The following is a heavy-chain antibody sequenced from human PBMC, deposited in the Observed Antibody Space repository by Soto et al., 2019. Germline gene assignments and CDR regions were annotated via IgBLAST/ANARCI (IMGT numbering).Heavy chain of an antibody. CDR2: INPNSGGT. D-gene: IGHD2-2*01. CDR3: ARAGYCSSTSCYASSDSYYMDV. V-gene: IGHV1-2*04. J-gene: IGHJ6*03. Sequence: ASVKVSCKASGYTFTGYYMHWVRQAPGQGLEWMGWINPNSGGTNYAQKFQGWVTMTRDTSISTAYMELSRLRSDDTAVYYCARAGYCSSTSCYASSDSYYMDVWGKGTTVTVS. CDR1: GYTFTGYY.